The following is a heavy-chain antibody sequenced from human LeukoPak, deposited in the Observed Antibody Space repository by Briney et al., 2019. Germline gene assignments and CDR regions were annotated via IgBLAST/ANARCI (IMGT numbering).Heavy chain of an antibody. CDR2: FYYSGST. V-gene: IGHV4-39*01. Sequence: SETLSLTCSVSGGSLSSSSYYWGWFRQPPGKGLEWLGSFYYSGSTYYNTSLKSRVTISVDTSKNQFSLKLSSVTAADTAVYYCARQALYYDILTGSPRYYFDFWCQGTLVTVSS. D-gene: IGHD3-9*01. J-gene: IGHJ4*02. CDR1: GGSLSSSSYY. CDR3: ARQALYYDILTGSPRYYFDF.